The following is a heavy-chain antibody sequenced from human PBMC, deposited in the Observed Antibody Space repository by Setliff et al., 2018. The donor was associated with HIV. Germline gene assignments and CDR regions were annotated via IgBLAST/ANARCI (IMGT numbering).Heavy chain of an antibody. CDR2: ISSSSSYI. CDR3: AREFVALGNHFDK. Sequence: PGGSLRLSCAASGFTFSSYSMNWVRQAPGKGLEWVSFISSSSSYIYYADSVKGRFTISRDNAKNSLYLQMNSLRADDTALYYCAREFVALGNHFDKWGQGTLVTVSS. CDR1: GFTFSSYS. V-gene: IGHV3-21*01. J-gene: IGHJ4*02.